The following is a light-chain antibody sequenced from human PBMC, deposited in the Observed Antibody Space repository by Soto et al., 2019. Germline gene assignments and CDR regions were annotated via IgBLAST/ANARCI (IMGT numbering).Light chain of an antibody. CDR1: QSVLFSSNNKNY. Sequence: DIVMTQSPDSLAVSLGERATINCKSSQSVLFSSNNKNYLAWYQQKPGQPPKLLIFWASTRESGVPDRFSGSGSDIDFTLTISSLQAEDVAVYYCQQYCTTPYTFGQGTKLEIK. J-gene: IGKJ2*01. CDR2: WAS. V-gene: IGKV4-1*01. CDR3: QQYCTTPYT.